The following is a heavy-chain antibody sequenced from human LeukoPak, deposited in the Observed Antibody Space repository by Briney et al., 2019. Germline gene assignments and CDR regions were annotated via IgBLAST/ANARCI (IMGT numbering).Heavy chain of an antibody. Sequence: SETLSLTCTVSGGSINGYYWSWIRQPPGKGLEWIGYMFYSGGTNYNPSLKSRVTISVDTSKNQFSLKLSSVTAADTAVYFCARGHIVVVVAATPDAFDIWGQGTMVTVSS. CDR2: MFYSGGT. J-gene: IGHJ3*02. CDR3: ARGHIVVVVAATPDAFDI. V-gene: IGHV4-59*08. D-gene: IGHD2-15*01. CDR1: GGSINGYY.